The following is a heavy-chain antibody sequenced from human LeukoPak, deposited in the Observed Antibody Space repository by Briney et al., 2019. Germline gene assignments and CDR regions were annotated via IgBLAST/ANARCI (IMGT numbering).Heavy chain of an antibody. Sequence: SETLSLTCAVSGGSISSGGYSWSWIRQPPGKGLEWIGYIYHSGSTYYNPSLKSRVTISVDRSKNQFSLKLSPVTAADTAVYYCARSYGGNSDAFGIWGQGTMVTVSS. CDR3: ARSYGGNSDAFGI. J-gene: IGHJ3*02. CDR1: GGSISSGGYS. V-gene: IGHV4-30-2*01. D-gene: IGHD4-23*01. CDR2: IYHSGST.